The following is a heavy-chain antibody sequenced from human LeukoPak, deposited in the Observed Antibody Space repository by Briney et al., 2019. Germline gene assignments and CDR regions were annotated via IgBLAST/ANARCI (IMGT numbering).Heavy chain of an antibody. V-gene: IGHV1-46*01. CDR3: AREGAAEAKNFDY. J-gene: IGHJ4*02. CDR1: GYTFTNYY. Sequence: ASVKVTCKASGYTFTNYYIHWMRQAPGQGLEWVGIINLNAVTTRYAQKFQGRITVTRDTSTSTVYMELSSLRSEDTAVYFCAREGAAEAKNFDYWGQGTLVIVSS. D-gene: IGHD6-25*01. CDR2: INLNAVTT.